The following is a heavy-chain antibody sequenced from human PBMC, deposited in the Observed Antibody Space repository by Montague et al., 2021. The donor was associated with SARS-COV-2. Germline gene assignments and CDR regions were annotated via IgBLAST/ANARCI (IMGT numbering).Heavy chain of an antibody. Sequence: SETLSLTCAVSGASISNAFWWSWVRQPPGKGLEWIGEIHHSGGSNYNPSLASRVTISLDYSKNQLSLMLSSVTAADTAMYYCARATRVVGITPGFRYWGQGTQVAVSS. J-gene: IGHJ4*02. CDR3: ARATRVVGITPGFRY. CDR2: IHHSGGS. CDR1: GASISNAFW. D-gene: IGHD3-22*01. V-gene: IGHV4-4*02.